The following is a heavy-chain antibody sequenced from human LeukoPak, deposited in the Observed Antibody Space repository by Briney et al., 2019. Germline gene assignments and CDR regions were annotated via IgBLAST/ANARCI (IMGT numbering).Heavy chain of an antibody. Sequence: ASVKVSCKASGYTFTSYDINWVRQATGHGLEWMGWMNPNSGNTGYAQKFQGRVTITRNTSISTAYMELSSLRSEDTAVYYCARGRSIVGATTLGYWGQGTLVTVSS. CDR3: ARGRSIVGATTLGY. CDR1: GYTFTSYD. V-gene: IGHV1-8*03. J-gene: IGHJ4*02. D-gene: IGHD1-26*01. CDR2: MNPNSGNT.